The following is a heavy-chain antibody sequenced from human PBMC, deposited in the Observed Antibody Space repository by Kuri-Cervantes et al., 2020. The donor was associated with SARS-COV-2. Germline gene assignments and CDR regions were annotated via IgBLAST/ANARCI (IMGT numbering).Heavy chain of an antibody. V-gene: IGHV4-39*07. CDR3: ARGRNDISMIALAVTTSSWYFDL. Sequence: GSLRLSCTVSGGSISSSSNYWGWIRQPPGKGLEWIGEINHSGSTNYNPSLKSRVPISVATSKNQFSLKLSAVTAAETAVYYCARGRNDISMIALAVTTSSWYFDLWGRGTLVTVSS. CDR2: INHSGST. J-gene: IGHJ2*01. D-gene: IGHD3-22*01. CDR1: GGSISSSSNY.